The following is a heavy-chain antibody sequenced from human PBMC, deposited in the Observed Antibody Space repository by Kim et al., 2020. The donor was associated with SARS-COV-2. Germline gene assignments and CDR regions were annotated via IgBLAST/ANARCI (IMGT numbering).Heavy chain of an antibody. V-gene: IGHV4-39*01. D-gene: IGHD3-22*01. J-gene: IGHJ4*02. CDR2: IYYSGST. CDR3: ARPVLSYDSSGYQGYYFDY. Sequence: SETLSLTCTVSGGSISSSSYYWGWIRQPPGKGLEWIGSIYYSGSTYYNPSLKSRVTISVDTSKNQFSLKLSSVTAADTAVYYYARPVLSYDSSGYQGYYFDYWGQVTLVTVSS. CDR1: GGSISSSSYY.